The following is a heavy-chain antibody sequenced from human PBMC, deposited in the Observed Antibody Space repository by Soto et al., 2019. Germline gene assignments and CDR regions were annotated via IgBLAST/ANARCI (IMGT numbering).Heavy chain of an antibody. J-gene: IGHJ4*02. V-gene: IGHV1-8*01. Sequence: QVQLVQSGAEVKKPGASVKVSCKASGYTFTSYDINWVRQATGQGLEWMGWMNANSGNTGYAQKFQGRVTMTRNTSISTAYMELSSLRSEDTAVYYCARGLRPRDGYNLGYWGQGTLVTVSS. CDR3: ARGLRPRDGYNLGY. CDR2: MNANSGNT. CDR1: GYTFTSYD. D-gene: IGHD5-12*01.